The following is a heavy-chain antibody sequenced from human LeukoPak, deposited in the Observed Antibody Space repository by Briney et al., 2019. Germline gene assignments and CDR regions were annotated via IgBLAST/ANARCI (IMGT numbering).Heavy chain of an antibody. J-gene: IGHJ4*02. D-gene: IGHD3-3*01. Sequence: ASVKVSCKASGYTFTSYDINWVRQATGQGLEWMGWISAYNGNTNYAQKLQGRVTMTTDTSTSTAYMELRSLRSDDTAVYYCARHVERFLEWLFDYWGQGTLVTVSS. CDR3: ARHVERFLEWLFDY. V-gene: IGHV1-18*01. CDR1: GYTFTSYD. CDR2: ISAYNGNT.